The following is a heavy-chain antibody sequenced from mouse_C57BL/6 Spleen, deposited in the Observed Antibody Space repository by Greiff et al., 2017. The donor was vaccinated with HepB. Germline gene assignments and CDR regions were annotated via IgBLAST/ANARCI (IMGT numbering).Heavy chain of an antibody. J-gene: IGHJ3*01. V-gene: IGHV1-52*01. CDR1: GYTFTSYW. CDR3: ARGNLVRGSSSTWFAY. Sequence: QVQLQQPGAELVRPGSSVKLSCKASGYTFTSYWMHWVKQRPIQGLEWIGNIDPSDSETHYNQKFKDKATLTVDKSSSTAYMQLSSPTSEDSAVYYCARGNLVRGSSSTWFAYWGQGTLVTVSA. D-gene: IGHD1-1*01. CDR2: IDPSDSET.